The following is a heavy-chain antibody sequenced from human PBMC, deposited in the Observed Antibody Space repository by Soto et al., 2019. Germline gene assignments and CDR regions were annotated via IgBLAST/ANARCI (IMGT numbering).Heavy chain of an antibody. Sequence: QVRLQQWGAGLLKPSETLSLTCAVYGGSLGGDYWTWIRQAPGKVLEWIGEINHSGTINFDPSLRSLLPISLDTSKKEFSLNLSSVTDADTATYYCARADRTLVTSYSLDVWGKGTTVTVSS. CDR1: GGSLGGDY. D-gene: IGHD2-21*02. V-gene: IGHV4-34*01. J-gene: IGHJ6*04. CDR3: ARADRTLVTSYSLDV. CDR2: INHSGTI.